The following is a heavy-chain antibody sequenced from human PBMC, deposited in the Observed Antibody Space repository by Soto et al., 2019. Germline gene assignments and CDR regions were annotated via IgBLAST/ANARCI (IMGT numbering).Heavy chain of an antibody. J-gene: IGHJ6*02. Sequence: SVKVSCKASGGTFSSYAISWVRQAPGQGLEWMGGIIPIFGTANYAQKFQGRVTITADESTSTAYMELSSLRSEDTAVYYCARVLGCSSTSCYVRGMDVWGQGTTVTVSS. CDR1: GGTFSSYA. CDR3: ARVLGCSSTSCYVRGMDV. V-gene: IGHV1-69*13. CDR2: IIPIFGTA. D-gene: IGHD2-2*01.